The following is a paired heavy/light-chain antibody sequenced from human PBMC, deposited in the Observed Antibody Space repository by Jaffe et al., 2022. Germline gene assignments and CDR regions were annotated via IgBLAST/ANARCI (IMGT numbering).Light chain of an antibody. CDR3: QAWDSSTARVV. Sequence: SYELTQPPSVSVSPGQTASITCSGDKLGDKYACWYQQKPGQSPVLVIYQDSKRPSGIPERFSGSNSGNTATLTISGTQAMDEADYYCQAWDSSTARVVFGGGTKLTVL. CDR2: QDS. CDR1: KLGDKY. J-gene: IGLJ2*01. V-gene: IGLV3-1*01.
Heavy chain of an antibody. D-gene: IGHD3-3*01. CDR3: ARHGIFDVVAQYAFDI. V-gene: IGHV4-38-2*01. Sequence: QVQLQESGPGLVKPSETLSLTCAVSGYSISSGYYWGWIRQPPGKGLEWIGSIYHSGSTYYNPSLKSRVTISVDTSKNQFSLKLSSVTAADTAVYYCARHGIFDVVAQYAFDIWGQGTMVTVSS. CDR1: GYSISSGYY. CDR2: IYHSGST. J-gene: IGHJ3*02.